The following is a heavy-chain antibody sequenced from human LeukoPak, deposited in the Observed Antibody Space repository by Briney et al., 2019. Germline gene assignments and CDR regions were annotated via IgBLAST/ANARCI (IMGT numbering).Heavy chain of an antibody. CDR3: ARDEVYCSSASCSAELDY. CDR1: GYTFTGYY. Sequence: GASVKVSFKASGYTFTGYYMHWVRQAPGPGLEWMGWINPNSGGTNYEEKFQGRVTMTRDTSISTAYMELSRLRSDDTAVYYCARDEVYCSSASCSAELDYWGQGTLVTVSS. CDR2: INPNSGGT. J-gene: IGHJ4*02. V-gene: IGHV1-2*02. D-gene: IGHD2-2*01.